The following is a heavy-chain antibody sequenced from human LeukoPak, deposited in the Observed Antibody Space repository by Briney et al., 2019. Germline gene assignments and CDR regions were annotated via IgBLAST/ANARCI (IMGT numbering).Heavy chain of an antibody. Sequence: PGGSLRLSCAASGFIFSLYCMHWVRQAPGKGPMWVSRICPDGTGISYADSVKARFTTSRDNAKNTVYLQMNSLRAEDTAVYYCARVGDSRISLVPYWGQGTLVTVSS. J-gene: IGHJ4*02. V-gene: IGHV3-74*01. D-gene: IGHD3-22*01. CDR1: GFIFSLYC. CDR2: ICPDGTGI. CDR3: ARVGDSRISLVPY.